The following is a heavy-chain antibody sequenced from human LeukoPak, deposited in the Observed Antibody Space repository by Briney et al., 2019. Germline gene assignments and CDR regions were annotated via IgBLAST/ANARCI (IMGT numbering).Heavy chain of an antibody. Sequence: PGGSLRLSCAASGFSFSHNAMAWVRQVLGKGLEWVSGLSSRGDASYADSVLGRFTISRDTSKNALYLQMNSLTAEDTATYFCAKRRVVRGHFFDYWGQGTLVIVSS. CDR2: LSSRGDA. D-gene: IGHD3-10*01. J-gene: IGHJ4*02. CDR3: AKRRVVRGHFFDY. CDR1: GFSFSHNA. V-gene: IGHV3-23*01.